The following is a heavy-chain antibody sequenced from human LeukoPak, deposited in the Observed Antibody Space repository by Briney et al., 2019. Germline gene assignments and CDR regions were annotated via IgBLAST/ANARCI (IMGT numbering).Heavy chain of an antibody. D-gene: IGHD3-10*01. V-gene: IGHV3-23*01. Sequence: PGGSLRLSCAASGFTFSSYAMSRVRQAPGKGLEWVSAISGSGATTYYADSVKGRFTISRDKSTNTLYLQMNSLRAEDTAVYYCAKDYAYYYGSGIGGFDHWGQGTLVTVSS. CDR1: GFTFSSYA. CDR2: ISGSGATT. CDR3: AKDYAYYYGSGIGGFDH. J-gene: IGHJ4*02.